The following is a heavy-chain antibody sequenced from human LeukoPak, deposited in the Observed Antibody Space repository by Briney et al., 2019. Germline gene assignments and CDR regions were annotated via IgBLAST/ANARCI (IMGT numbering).Heavy chain of an antibody. Sequence: SETLSLTCAVSGDSISSYYWSWIRQPPGKGLEWIGYIYYTGSTNYNPSLKSRVTISVDTSENQFSLKLNSVTAADTAVYFCVRHATTYFFLDYWGQGTLVTVSS. CDR3: VRHATTYFFLDY. D-gene: IGHD4-17*01. CDR2: IYYTGST. V-gene: IGHV4-59*08. CDR1: GDSISSYY. J-gene: IGHJ4*02.